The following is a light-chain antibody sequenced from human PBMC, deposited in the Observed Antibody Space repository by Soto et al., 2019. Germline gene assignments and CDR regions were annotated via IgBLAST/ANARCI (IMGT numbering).Light chain of an antibody. CDR2: GAS. CDR1: QSLSNNIY. Sequence: EIVLTQSPGTLSLSPGERATLSCRASQSLSNNIYLAWYQQKPGQAPRLLIYGASSRATDIPNRFSGSGSGTDFTLTISDLEPEDFAVYYCQQHSHWPPWTFGQGTKVDIK. CDR3: QQHSHWPPWT. J-gene: IGKJ1*01. V-gene: IGKV3D-20*02.